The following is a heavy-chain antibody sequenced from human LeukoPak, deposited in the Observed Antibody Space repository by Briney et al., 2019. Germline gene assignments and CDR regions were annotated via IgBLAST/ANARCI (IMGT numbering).Heavy chain of an antibody. J-gene: IGHJ4*02. V-gene: IGHV4-30-2*01. CDR1: GGSFSSGDYS. Sequence: SQTLSLTCAVSGGSFSSGDYSWSWIRQPPGKGLEWIGYIYHSGSPYYNPSLKSRVTISIDRSKNQLSLKLNSVTAADTAVYYCAREILSSVVYFDYWGQGILVTVSS. D-gene: IGHD2-15*01. CDR3: AREILSSVVYFDY. CDR2: IYHSGSP.